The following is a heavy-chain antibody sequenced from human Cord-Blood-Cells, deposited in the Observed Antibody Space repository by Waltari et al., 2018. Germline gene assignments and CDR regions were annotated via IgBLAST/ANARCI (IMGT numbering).Heavy chain of an antibody. CDR3: ARGDRGVRGVINY. V-gene: IGHV1-8*03. CDR2: MNPNSGNT. J-gene: IGHJ4*02. D-gene: IGHD3-10*01. CDR1: GYTFTSYD. Sequence: QVQLVQSGAEVKKPGASVKVSCKASGYTFTSYDINGVRQAPGQGLEWMGWMNPNSGNTGYAQKFQGRVTITRNTSISTAYMELSSLRSEDTAVYYWARGDRGVRGVINYWGQGTLVTVSS.